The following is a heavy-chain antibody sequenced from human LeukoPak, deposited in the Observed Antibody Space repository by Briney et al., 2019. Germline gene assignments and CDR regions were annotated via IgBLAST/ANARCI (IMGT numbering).Heavy chain of an antibody. CDR1: GGSISSYH. Sequence: SETLSLTCTVSGGSISSYHWSWIRQPPGKGLEWIGYVYYSGSTSYNPSLKSRVTISVDTSKNQFSLKLSSVTAAGTAVYYCARDTGTGVDYWGQGTLVTVSS. J-gene: IGHJ4*02. CDR3: ARDTGTGVDY. D-gene: IGHD1-14*01. CDR2: VYYSGST. V-gene: IGHV4-59*12.